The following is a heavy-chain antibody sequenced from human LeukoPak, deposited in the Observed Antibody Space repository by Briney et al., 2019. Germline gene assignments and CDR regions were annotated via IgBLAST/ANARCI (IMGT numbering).Heavy chain of an antibody. V-gene: IGHV3-30*02. CDR3: AKTGDKYSGYDSVY. CDR2: IRYDGSNK. Sequence: GGSLRLSCAASGFTFSSYGMHWVRQAPGKGLEWVAFIRYDGSNKYYADSVKGRFTISRDNSKNTLYLQMNSLRAEDTAVYYCAKTGDKYSGYDSVYWGQGTLVTVSS. D-gene: IGHD5-12*01. CDR1: GFTFSSYG. J-gene: IGHJ4*02.